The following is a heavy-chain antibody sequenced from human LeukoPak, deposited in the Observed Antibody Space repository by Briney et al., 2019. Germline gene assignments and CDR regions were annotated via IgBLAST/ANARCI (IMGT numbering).Heavy chain of an antibody. CDR3: ARAVAELRAFDI. V-gene: IGHV4-59*08. CDR2: IYYSGST. D-gene: IGHD1-26*01. Sequence: SETLSLTCTVSGGSISSYYWSWIRQPPGKGLEWIGYIYYSGSTNYNPSLKSRVTISVDTSKNQFSLKLSSVTAADTAVYCCARAVAELRAFDIWGQGTMVTVSS. CDR1: GGSISSYY. J-gene: IGHJ3*02.